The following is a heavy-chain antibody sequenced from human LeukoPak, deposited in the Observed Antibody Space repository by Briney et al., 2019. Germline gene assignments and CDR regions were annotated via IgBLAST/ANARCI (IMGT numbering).Heavy chain of an antibody. CDR2: ISRTSSYI. CDR3: ARGGMGANSQEYFYYGMDV. D-gene: IGHD2-8*01. CDR1: GFSFSTYS. J-gene: IGHJ6*02. V-gene: IGHV3-21*01. Sequence: GGSLRLSCAAAGFSFSTYSMNWVRQTPGKGLEWVSSISRTSSYIYYADSVKGRFTLSRDNGKNSLYLQMNSLRADDTAVYYCARGGMGANSQEYFYYGMDVWGQGTTVTVSS.